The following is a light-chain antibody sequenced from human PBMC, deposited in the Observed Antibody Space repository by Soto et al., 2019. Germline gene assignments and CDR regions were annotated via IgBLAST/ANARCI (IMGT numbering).Light chain of an antibody. CDR3: AAWDDSTKSHV. CDR1: SSNIGSNA. J-gene: IGLJ1*01. CDR2: YDD. Sequence: QSVLTQPPSVSGAPRQRVTISCSGSSSNIGSNAVNWYQQFPGKAPKLLIYYDDLVASGVSARFSGSKSGTSASLAISELKSEDEADYYCAAWDDSTKSHVFGTGTKLTVL. V-gene: IGLV1-36*01.